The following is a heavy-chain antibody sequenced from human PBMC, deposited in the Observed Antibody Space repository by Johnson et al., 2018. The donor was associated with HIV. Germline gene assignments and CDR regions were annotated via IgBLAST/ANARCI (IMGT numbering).Heavy chain of an antibody. J-gene: IGHJ3*02. CDR3: ARDTLAWGLLPPIGAFDI. Sequence: VQLVESGGGLVQPGGSLRLSCAASRFTFSSNDMHWVRQATGKGLEWVSTIGPGGDTYYPGSVKGRFTISREHAKTSLYLQMNSLRAEDTAVYYCARDTLAWGLLPPIGAFDIWGQGTMVTVSS. V-gene: IGHV3-13*01. CDR2: IGPGGDT. D-gene: IGHD1-26*01. CDR1: RFTFSSND.